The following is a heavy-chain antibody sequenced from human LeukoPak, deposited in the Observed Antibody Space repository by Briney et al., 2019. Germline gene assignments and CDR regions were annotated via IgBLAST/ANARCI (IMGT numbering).Heavy chain of an antibody. Sequence: ASVKVSCKASGYTFTGYYLHWVRQAHGQGLEWMGRINPSSGDTNHAQKFQDRVTLTRDTSISTVYMELTGLRSNDTAVYYCARGGLGVSSGYWGQGTLVTVSS. CDR1: GYTFTGYY. J-gene: IGHJ4*02. D-gene: IGHD3-22*01. CDR2: INPSSGDT. CDR3: ARGGLGVSSGY. V-gene: IGHV1-2*06.